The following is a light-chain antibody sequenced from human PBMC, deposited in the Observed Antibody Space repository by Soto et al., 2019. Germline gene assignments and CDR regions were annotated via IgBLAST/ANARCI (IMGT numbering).Light chain of an antibody. CDR3: QQYGRSPPIT. CDR1: QSGSSSY. CDR2: GAS. V-gene: IGKV3-20*01. J-gene: IGKJ3*01. Sequence: EIVLTQSPGTLSLSPGERATLSCRASQSGSSSYLAWYQQKPGQAPRLLLYGASSSATGIPDRFSGSGSGTDFTLTISRLEPEDFAVYYFQQYGRSPPITYGPGTKVDIK.